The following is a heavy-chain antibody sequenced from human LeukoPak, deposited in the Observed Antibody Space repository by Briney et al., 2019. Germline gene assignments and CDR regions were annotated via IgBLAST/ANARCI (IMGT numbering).Heavy chain of an antibody. Sequence: GESLKISCKGSGYSFISYWIGWVRQMPGKGLEWMGIIYPGDSDTRYSPSFQGQVTISADKSISTAYLQWSSLKASDTAMYYCARQQGSGSYYTPADYWGQGTLVTVSS. J-gene: IGHJ4*02. V-gene: IGHV5-51*01. CDR2: IYPGDSDT. CDR3: ARQQGSGSYYTPADY. CDR1: GYSFISYW. D-gene: IGHD3-10*01.